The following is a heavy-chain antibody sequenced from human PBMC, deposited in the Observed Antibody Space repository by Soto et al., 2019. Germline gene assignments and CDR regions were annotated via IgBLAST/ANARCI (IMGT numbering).Heavy chain of an antibody. Sequence: EVQLVEAGGGLIQSGGSLRLSCVASGFNVSSNYMSWVRQAPGKGLEWVSVIYSGGSTYYADAVRGRFTISRDKSNNTLYLQMNSLRAEDTAVYYCVRDRHTLYFYYAMDVWGQGTTVTVSS. CDR2: IYSGGST. J-gene: IGHJ6*02. D-gene: IGHD2-2*02. CDR1: GFNVSSNY. V-gene: IGHV3-53*01. CDR3: VRDRHTLYFYYAMDV.